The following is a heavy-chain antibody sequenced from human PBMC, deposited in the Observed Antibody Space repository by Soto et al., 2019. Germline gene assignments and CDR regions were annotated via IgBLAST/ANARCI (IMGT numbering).Heavy chain of an antibody. CDR3: AREDSYGWSGESLDV. J-gene: IGHJ6*02. CDR2: IDQRGGT. D-gene: IGHD6-19*01. CDR1: GDSLRGQS. V-gene: IGHV4-34*01. Sequence: SETLSLTCAVVGDSLRGQSWNWIRQSPGKGLEWIGEIDQRGGTNYNPSLKSRAIISDDTSKNQFSLTLTPVTAADTAVYYCAREDSYGWSGESLDVWGQGTKVTVYS.